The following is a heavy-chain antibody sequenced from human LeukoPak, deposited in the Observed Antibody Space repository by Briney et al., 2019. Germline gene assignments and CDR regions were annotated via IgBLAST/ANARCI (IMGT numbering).Heavy chain of an antibody. CDR1: GGTFSSYA. D-gene: IGHD5-18*01. Sequence: GASVKVSCKASGGTFSSYAISWVRQAPGQGLEWMGRIIPILGIANYAQKFQGRVTITADKSTSTAYMELSSLRSEDTAVYYCARARVDTAMVTLTTEAFDIWGQGTMVTVSS. V-gene: IGHV1-69*04. CDR2: IIPILGIA. CDR3: ARARVDTAMVTLTTEAFDI. J-gene: IGHJ3*02.